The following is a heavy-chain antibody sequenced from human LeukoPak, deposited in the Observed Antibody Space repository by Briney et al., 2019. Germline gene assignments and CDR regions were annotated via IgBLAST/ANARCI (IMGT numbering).Heavy chain of an antibody. Sequence: SETLSLTCSVSGASISNHDWTWVRQPPGKGLEWIGYIPYSGSTNFNPSLMSRGTISLDTSYIQFSLQLISGPAADAAAYYCASLNGYGSGSPWGQGTLVTVSS. V-gene: IGHV4-59*08. CDR1: GASISNHD. J-gene: IGHJ5*02. CDR2: IPYSGST. D-gene: IGHD3-10*01. CDR3: ASLNGYGSGSP.